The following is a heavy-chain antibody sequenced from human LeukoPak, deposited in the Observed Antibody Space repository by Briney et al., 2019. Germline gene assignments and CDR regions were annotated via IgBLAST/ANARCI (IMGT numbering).Heavy chain of an antibody. CDR2: IYSGGRT. J-gene: IGHJ6*02. D-gene: IGHD3-10*01. Sequence: GGSLRLSCVASGFPFSSYWMTWVRQAPGKGLEWVSVIYSGGRTYYADAVKGRFTMSRDNSKNTVYLQMNSLTAEDTAVYYCARDFETGGYYYYGMDVWGQGTTVTVSS. CDR3: ARDFETGGYYYYGMDV. CDR1: GFPFSSYW. V-gene: IGHV3-53*01.